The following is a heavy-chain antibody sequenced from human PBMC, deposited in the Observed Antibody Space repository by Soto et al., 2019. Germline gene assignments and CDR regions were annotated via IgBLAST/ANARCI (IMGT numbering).Heavy chain of an antibody. D-gene: IGHD3-3*01. CDR2: IYPGDSDA. Sequence: PGQSLKIYCKVSGYSFTSYWIDWVRQMPGKGLEWMGIIYPGDSDARYSPSFQGQVTISADKSISTAYLQWSSLKASDTAMYYCARARNYDFWSGYAKTPQVTDAFDIWGQGTMVTVS. V-gene: IGHV5-51*01. J-gene: IGHJ3*02. CDR3: ARARNYDFWSGYAKTPQVTDAFDI. CDR1: GYSFTSYW.